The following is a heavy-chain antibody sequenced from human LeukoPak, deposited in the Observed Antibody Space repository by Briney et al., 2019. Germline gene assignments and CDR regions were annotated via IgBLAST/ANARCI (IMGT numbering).Heavy chain of an antibody. J-gene: IGHJ4*02. CDR1: GGSINSNNL. Sequence: PSETLSLTCAVSGGSINSNNLWSWVRQSPAKGLEWIGEIFASGTANYNPSLKSRVTISLDTSKNQFSLKLSSVTAADTAVYYCARLSGRDYYFDYWGQGTLVTVSS. CDR3: ARLSGRDYYFDY. V-gene: IGHV4-4*02. CDR2: IFASGTA. D-gene: IGHD3-10*01.